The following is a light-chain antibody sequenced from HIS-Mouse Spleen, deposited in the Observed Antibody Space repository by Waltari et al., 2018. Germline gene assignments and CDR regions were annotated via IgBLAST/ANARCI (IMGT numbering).Light chain of an antibody. J-gene: IGLJ3*02. CDR1: SSDVGGYNY. Sequence: QSALTQPRSVSGSPGQSVTISCPGTSSDVGGYNYVSWYQQHPGKAPKLMVYDVSKRPSGVPDRCSGSKSGNTASLTISGLQAEDEADYYCCSYAGSYTWVFGGGTKLTVL. CDR3: CSYAGSYTWV. V-gene: IGLV2-11*01. CDR2: DVS.